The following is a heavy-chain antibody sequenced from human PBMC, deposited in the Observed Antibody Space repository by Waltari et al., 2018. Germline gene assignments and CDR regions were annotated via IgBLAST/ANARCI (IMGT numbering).Heavy chain of an antibody. V-gene: IGHV4-31*03. J-gene: IGHJ3*02. CDR2: IYYSGST. D-gene: IGHD1-1*01. CDR3: ARDGSFSRGGTIRAFDI. Sequence: QVQLQESGPGLVKPSQTLSLTCTVSGGSISSGGYYWSWIRQHPGKGLEWIGYIYYSGSTYYNPSLKSRVTISVDTSKNQFSLKLSSVTAADTAVYYCARDGSFSRGGTIRAFDIWGQGTMVTVSS. CDR1: GGSISSGGYY.